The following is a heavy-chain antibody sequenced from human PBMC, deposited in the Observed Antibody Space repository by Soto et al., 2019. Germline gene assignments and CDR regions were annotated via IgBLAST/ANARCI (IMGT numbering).Heavy chain of an antibody. V-gene: IGHV3-72*01. CDR1: GFTFSDHY. CDR2: SKNKADSYTT. D-gene: IGHD3-10*01. Sequence: EVQLVESGGGLVQPGGSLRLSCAASGFTFSDHYMDWVRQAPGKGLEWVGRSKNKADSYTTEYAASVKGRFTISRDGSKNSLCLQMNSLKTEDTAVYYCTVWGSGNDFGAAWGQVILVTVAS. CDR3: TVWGSGNDFGAA. J-gene: IGHJ4*02.